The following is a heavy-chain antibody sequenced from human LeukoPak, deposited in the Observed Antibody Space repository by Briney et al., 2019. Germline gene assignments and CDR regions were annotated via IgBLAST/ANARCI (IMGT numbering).Heavy chain of an antibody. CDR3: ARVGDVLLWFGEFPSDAFDI. J-gene: IGHJ3*02. CDR2: IYYSGST. V-gene: IGHV4-39*07. Sequence: SETLSLTCTVSGGSISSSSYYWGWIRQPPGKGLEWIGSIYYSGSTYYNPSLKSRVTISVDTSKNQFSLKLSSVTAADTAVYYCARVGDVLLWFGEFPSDAFDIWGQGTMVTVSS. CDR1: GGSISSSSYY. D-gene: IGHD3-10*01.